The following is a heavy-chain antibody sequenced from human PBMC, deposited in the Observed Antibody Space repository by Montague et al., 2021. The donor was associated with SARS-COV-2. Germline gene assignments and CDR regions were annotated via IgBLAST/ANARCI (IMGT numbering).Heavy chain of an antibody. Sequence: SETLSLTCVVSGDSISTDNWCTRVRLPTRKSLEWVGDIYNTGSTKYKLSHMSRANMSVDKYWNQFSLRMTSATAADTAVYYYARKGSGRSGLAYWDQGTLVTVSS. CDR1: GDSISTDNW. CDR3: ARKGSGRSGLAY. V-gene: IGHV4-4*02. J-gene: IGHJ4*02. CDR2: IYNTGST. D-gene: IGHD1-26*01.